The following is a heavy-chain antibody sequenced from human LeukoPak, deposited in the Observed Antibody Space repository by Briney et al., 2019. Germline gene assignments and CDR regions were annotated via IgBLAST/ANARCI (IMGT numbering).Heavy chain of an antibody. CDR3: AKSGSGWRGSTYYFDY. CDR2: ISGSGATT. J-gene: IGHJ4*02. Sequence: GGSLSLSCAASGFIFSTFAMGWVRQAPGKGLEWVSTISGSGATTYYAASVKGRFTISRDKSKNTLYRQMNSLRAEDTAIYFCAKSGSGWRGSTYYFDYWGQGTLVTVSS. CDR1: GFIFSTFA. V-gene: IGHV3-23*01. D-gene: IGHD6-25*01.